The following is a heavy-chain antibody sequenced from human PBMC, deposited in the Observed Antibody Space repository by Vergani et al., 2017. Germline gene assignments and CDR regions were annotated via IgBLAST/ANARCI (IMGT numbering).Heavy chain of an antibody. D-gene: IGHD3-3*01. CDR2: IIPILGIA. CDR1: GGTFSSYT. CDR3: AARVYDFWSGYYDRAGFDP. J-gene: IGHJ5*02. Sequence: QVQLVQSGAEVKKPGSSVKVSCKASGGTFSSYTISWVRQAPGQGLEWMGRIIPILGIANYAQKFQGRVTITADKSTSTAYMELSSLRSEDTAVYYCAARVYDFWSGYYDRAGFDPWGQGTLVTVSS. V-gene: IGHV1-69*02.